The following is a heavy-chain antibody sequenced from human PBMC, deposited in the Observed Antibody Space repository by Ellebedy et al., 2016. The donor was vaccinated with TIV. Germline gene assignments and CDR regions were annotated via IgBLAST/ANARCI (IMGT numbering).Heavy chain of an antibody. CDR3: ARVGRSPHNWSFDY. D-gene: IGHD5-24*01. CDR2: IKQDGSDK. V-gene: IGHV3-7*01. J-gene: IGHJ4*02. CDR1: GFTVSSNH. Sequence: GESLKISCAASGFTVSSNHMSWVRQAPGKGLEWVANIKQDGSDKYYVDYVKGRFTISRDDAETTTFLQMNSLRAEDTALYFCARVGRSPHNWSFDYWGQGTLVTVSS.